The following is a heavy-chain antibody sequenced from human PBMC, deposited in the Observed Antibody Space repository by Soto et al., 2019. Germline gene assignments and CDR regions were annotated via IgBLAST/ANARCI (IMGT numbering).Heavy chain of an antibody. J-gene: IGHJ4*02. D-gene: IGHD3-22*01. V-gene: IGHV3-21*01. CDR3: ARAPYYYDSRGYWAY. Sequence: PGGSLRLSCAASGFTVSSYSMNWVRQAPGKGLEWVSSISSSSSYIYYADSVKGRFTISRDNAKNSLYLQMNSLRAEDTAVYYCARAPYYYDSRGYWAYWGQGTLVTVSS. CDR1: GFTVSSYS. CDR2: ISSSSSYI.